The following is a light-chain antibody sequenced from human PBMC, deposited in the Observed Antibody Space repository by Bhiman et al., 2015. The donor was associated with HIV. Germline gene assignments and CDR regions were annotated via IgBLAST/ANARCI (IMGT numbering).Light chain of an antibody. Sequence: SYELTQPPSVSVSPGQTASITCSGDKLGNKYASWYQQKARQSPVLVIYQDSKRPSGIPERFSGTNSGNTATLTISGTQALDEADYYCQAWDSGTAVFGTGTKVTVL. CDR3: QAWDSGTAV. V-gene: IGLV3-1*01. J-gene: IGLJ1*01. CDR1: KLGNKY. CDR2: QDS.